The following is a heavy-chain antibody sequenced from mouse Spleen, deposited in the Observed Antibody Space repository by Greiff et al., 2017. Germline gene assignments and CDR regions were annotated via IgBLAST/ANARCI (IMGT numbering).Heavy chain of an antibody. J-gene: IGHJ2*01. V-gene: IGHV1-26*01. CDR2: INPNNGGT. D-gene: IGHD4-1*01. Sequence: VQLQQSGPELVKPGASVKISCKASGYTFTDYYMNWVKQSHGKSLEWIGDINPNNGGTSYNQKFKGKATLTVDKSSSTAYMELRSLTSEDSAVYYCALGGYYFDYWGQGTTLTVSS. CDR3: ALGGYYFDY. CDR1: GYTFTDYY.